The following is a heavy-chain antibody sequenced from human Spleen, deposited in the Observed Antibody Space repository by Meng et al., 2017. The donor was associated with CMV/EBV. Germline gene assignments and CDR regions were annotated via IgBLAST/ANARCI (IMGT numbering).Heavy chain of an antibody. Sequence: GESLKISCAASGFTFSTYTMNWVRQAPGKGLEWVSSISSSSSDKFYADSVKGRLTISRDNAKNSLYLQMNSLRAEDTAVYYCARDRVPEPPLEWPQLWGEDFWGRGTLVTVSS. D-gene: IGHD5-18*01. CDR2: ISSSSSDK. CDR3: ARDRVPEPPLEWPQLWGEDF. CDR1: GFTFSTYT. V-gene: IGHV3-21*01. J-gene: IGHJ4*02.